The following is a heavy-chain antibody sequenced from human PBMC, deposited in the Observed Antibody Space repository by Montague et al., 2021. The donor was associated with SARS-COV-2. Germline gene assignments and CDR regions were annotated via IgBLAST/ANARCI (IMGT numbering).Heavy chain of an antibody. CDR3: VRDLVVCSVGWFDP. D-gene: IGHD3-10*02. CDR2: TSPSGGT. J-gene: IGHJ5*02. CDR1: GGSISGGTYH. Sequence: TRSLTCTVSGGSISGGTYHWSWIRQPAGKRLEWIGRTSPSGGTRYNPSRRGRVSISVDTYQNQFSLSLSSATAADTAVYYCVRDLVVCSVGWFDPWGQGTLVTVSS. V-gene: IGHV4-61*02.